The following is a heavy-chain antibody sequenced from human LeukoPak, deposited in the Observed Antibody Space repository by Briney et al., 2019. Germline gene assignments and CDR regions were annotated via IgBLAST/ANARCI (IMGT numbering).Heavy chain of an antibody. CDR3: ARDLQGEYWFDP. CDR1: GGSLSSYY. D-gene: IGHD2-21*01. Sequence: SETLSLTCTVSGGSLSSYYWSWIRQPPGKGLEWIGYIYNSGSTNYNPTLKSRVTISVDTSKNQFSLMLSSVTAADTAVYYCARDLQGEYWFDPWGQGTLVTVSS. CDR2: IYNSGST. V-gene: IGHV4-4*08. J-gene: IGHJ5*02.